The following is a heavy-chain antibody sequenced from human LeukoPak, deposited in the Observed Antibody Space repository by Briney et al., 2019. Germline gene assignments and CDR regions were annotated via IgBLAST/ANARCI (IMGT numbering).Heavy chain of an antibody. CDR3: ARATGLLWFGELLDPVDY. D-gene: IGHD3-10*01. Sequence: ASVKVSCKASGYTFTSYGISWVRQAPGQGLEWMGWISAYNGSTNYAQKLQGRVTMTTDTSTSTAYMELRSLRSDDTAVYYCARATGLLWFGELLDPVDYWGQGTLVTVSS. J-gene: IGHJ4*02. CDR2: ISAYNGST. V-gene: IGHV1-18*01. CDR1: GYTFTSYG.